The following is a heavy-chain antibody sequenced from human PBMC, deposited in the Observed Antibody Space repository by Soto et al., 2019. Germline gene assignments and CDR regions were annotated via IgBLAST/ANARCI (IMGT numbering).Heavy chain of an antibody. CDR1: GFAFSGYA. V-gene: IGHV3-23*01. J-gene: IGHJ4*02. CDR3: AKSYSGYTKKCFAY. D-gene: IGHD5-12*01. CDR2: ISGSGATT. Sequence: GGSLRLSCAASGFAFSGYAMSWVRQAPGKGLEWVSTISGSGATTYYADSVKGRFTISRDNSKNTLYLQMNSLGAEDTALYYCAKSYSGYTKKCFAYWGQGTLVSVSS.